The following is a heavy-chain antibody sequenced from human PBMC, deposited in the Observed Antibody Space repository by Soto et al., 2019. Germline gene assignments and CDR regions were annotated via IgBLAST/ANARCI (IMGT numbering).Heavy chain of an antibody. D-gene: IGHD2-15*01. J-gene: IGHJ6*02. Sequence: SVKVSCKASGGTFSSYAISWVRQGPGQGLEWMGVIIPIFGTANYAQKFQGRVTITADESTSTAYMELSSLRSEDTAVYYCARHPGGRGYYYGMDVWGQGTTVTVSS. V-gene: IGHV1-69*13. CDR1: GGTFSSYA. CDR2: IIPIFGTA. CDR3: ARHPGGRGYYYGMDV.